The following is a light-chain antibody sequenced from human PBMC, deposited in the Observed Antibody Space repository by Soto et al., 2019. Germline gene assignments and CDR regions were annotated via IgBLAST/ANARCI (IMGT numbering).Light chain of an antibody. CDR2: AAS. CDR1: QSIGTY. Sequence: DIQMTQSPSSLSASVGDRVTITCRASQSIGTYLNWYHQKPGKAPNLLIYAASSLQSGVPSRLSGSGSGTDFTLTISSLQPEDFATCFCQQSYDTPWTFGQGTKVDIK. V-gene: IGKV1-39*01. CDR3: QQSYDTPWT. J-gene: IGKJ1*01.